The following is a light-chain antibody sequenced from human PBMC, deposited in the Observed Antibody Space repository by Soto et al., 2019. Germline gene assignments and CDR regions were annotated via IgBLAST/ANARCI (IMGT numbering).Light chain of an antibody. V-gene: IGKV3-20*01. J-gene: IGKJ1*01. CDR1: QSVSSNY. Sequence: EIVLTQSPCTLYLSPGERATLSCRASQSVSSNYLAWYQQKSGQAPRLLIYGASSRATGIPDRFSGSGSGTDFTLTISRLEPEDFAVYYCQQYGGSPRTFGQGTKVDIK. CDR3: QQYGGSPRT. CDR2: GAS.